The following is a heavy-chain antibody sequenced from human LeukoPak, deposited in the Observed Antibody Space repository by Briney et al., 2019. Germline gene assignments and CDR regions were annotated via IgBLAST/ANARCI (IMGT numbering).Heavy chain of an antibody. V-gene: IGHV3-15*01. CDR1: GFTVSNAW. D-gene: IGHD3-9*01. CDR3: TTVSYYDILTGYYRFDY. J-gene: IGHJ4*02. Sequence: PGGSLRLSCAASGFTVSNAWMSWVRQAPGKGLEWVGRIKSKTDGGTTDYAAPVKGRFTISRDDSKNTLYLQMNSLKTEDTAVYYCTTVSYYDILTGYYRFDYWGQGTLVTVSS. CDR2: IKSKTDGGTT.